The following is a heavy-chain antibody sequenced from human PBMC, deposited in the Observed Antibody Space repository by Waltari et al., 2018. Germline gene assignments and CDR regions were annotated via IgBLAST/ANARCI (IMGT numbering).Heavy chain of an antibody. CDR2: ISGSGGTT. Sequence: EVQLLESGGGLVQPGGSLRLSCAASRFTFSNYAMSGVRQAPGKGLEWVSVISGSGGTTYYADSVKGRFTISRDNYKNTLYLQMNSLRAEDTAVYYCAKVPTYYFDTSGYGDYWGQGTLVTVSS. CDR1: RFTFSNYA. CDR3: AKVPTYYFDTSGYGDY. V-gene: IGHV3-23*01. D-gene: IGHD3-22*01. J-gene: IGHJ4*02.